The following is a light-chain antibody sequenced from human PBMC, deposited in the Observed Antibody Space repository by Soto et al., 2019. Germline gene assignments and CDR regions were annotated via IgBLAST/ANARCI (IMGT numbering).Light chain of an antibody. Sequence: LTQPASVSGSPGQSITTSCTGTSSDVGDYNYVSWYQQHPGKAPKLMIYDVSNRPSGVSNRFSGSKSGNTASLTISGLQAEDEADYSCCSFAGSYSYVFGSGTKVTVL. V-gene: IGLV2-14*01. J-gene: IGLJ1*01. CDR3: CSFAGSYSYV. CDR1: SSDVGDYNY. CDR2: DVS.